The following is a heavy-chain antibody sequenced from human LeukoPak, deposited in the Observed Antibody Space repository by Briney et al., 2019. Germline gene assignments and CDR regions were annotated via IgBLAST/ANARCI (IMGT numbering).Heavy chain of an antibody. CDR3: AAMYTVREVIIGDDY. CDR2: IIPLFGTP. CDR1: EGASSSYA. Sequence: GSSVKVSCKASEGASSSYALSWVRQAPGQGLEWMGGIIPLFGTPSYAQKFQGRVTITADISTTTVYMDLNSLRSEDTAVYYCAAMYTVREVIIGDDYWGQGTLVTVSS. D-gene: IGHD3-10*01. V-gene: IGHV1-69*06. J-gene: IGHJ4*02.